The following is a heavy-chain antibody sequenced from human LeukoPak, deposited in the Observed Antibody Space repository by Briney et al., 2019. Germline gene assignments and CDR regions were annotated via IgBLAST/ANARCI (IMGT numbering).Heavy chain of an antibody. Sequence: PSETLSLTCTVSSRSISSYYWSWIRQPPGKGLGWIGYIYYSGSTNYNPSLKSRVTISVDPPQNKFSPKLSSFTAPDTAVYYCARGRGVITARYYFMDVWGKGTTVTVSS. CDR1: SRSISSYY. CDR2: IYYSGST. J-gene: IGHJ6*03. D-gene: IGHD3-10*01. CDR3: ARGRGVITARYYFMDV. V-gene: IGHV4-59*12.